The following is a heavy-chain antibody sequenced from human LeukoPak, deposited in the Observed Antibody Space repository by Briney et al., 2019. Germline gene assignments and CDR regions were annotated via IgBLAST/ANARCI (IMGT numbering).Heavy chain of an antibody. J-gene: IGHJ1*01. CDR1: GFTFSSYA. CDR2: ISYDGSNK. D-gene: IGHD3-9*01. Sequence: GRSLRLSCAASGFTFSSYAMHWVRQAPGKGLEWVSVISYDGSNKYYADSVKGRFTISRDNSKNTLYLQMNSLRAEDTAVYYCARNLARYFDWPYVGPASHEYFQHWGQGTLVTVSS. CDR3: ARNLARYFDWPYVGPASHEYFQH. V-gene: IGHV3-30-3*01.